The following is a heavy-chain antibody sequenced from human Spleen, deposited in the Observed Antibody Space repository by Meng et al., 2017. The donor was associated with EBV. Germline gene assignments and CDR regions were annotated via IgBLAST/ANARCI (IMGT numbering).Heavy chain of an antibody. D-gene: IGHD6-13*01. CDR3: AGAIMAAAGHDY. CDR1: GYTFTDYY. J-gene: IGHJ4*02. CDR2: INPNSGGT. Sequence: QVQLVQSGAEVKQPGASAKVSCKASGYTFTDYYMHWVRQAPGQGLEWMGRINPNSGGTNYAQNFQGRVTMTRDTSISTAYMELSRLTSDDTAVYYCAGAIMAAAGHDYWGQGTLVTVSS. V-gene: IGHV1-2*06.